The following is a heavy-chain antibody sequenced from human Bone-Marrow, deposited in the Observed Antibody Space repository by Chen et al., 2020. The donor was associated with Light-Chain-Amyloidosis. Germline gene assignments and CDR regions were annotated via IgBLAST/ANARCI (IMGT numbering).Heavy chain of an antibody. V-gene: IGHV3-48*03. J-gene: IGHJ3*02. CDR3: ARSCGAQLVHGAFDI. Sequence: EVQLVESGGGLVQPGGSLRLSCAASGFTFSSYXMNWVRQAPGKGLEWVSYISSSGSTIYYADSVKGRFTISRDNAKNSLYLQMNSLRAEDTAVYYCARSCGAQLVHGAFDIWGQGTMVTVSS. D-gene: IGHD6-6*01. CDR2: ISSSGSTI. CDR1: GFTFSSYX.